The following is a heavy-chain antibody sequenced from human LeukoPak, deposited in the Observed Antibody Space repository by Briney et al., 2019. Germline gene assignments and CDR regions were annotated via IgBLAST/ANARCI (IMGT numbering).Heavy chain of an antibody. CDR1: GGSISSYY. CDR2: IYYSGST. D-gene: IGHD5-24*01. CDR3: ARQGEMATIGY. V-gene: IGHV4-59*08. Sequence: SETLSLTCTVSGGSISSYYWSWIRQPPGKGLEWIGYIYYSGSTNYNPSLKSRVTISVDTSKNQFSLKLSSVTAADTAVYYCARQGEMATIGYWGQGTLVTVSS. J-gene: IGHJ4*02.